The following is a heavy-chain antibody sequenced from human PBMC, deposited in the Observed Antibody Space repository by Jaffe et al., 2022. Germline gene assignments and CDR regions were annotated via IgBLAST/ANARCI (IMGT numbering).Heavy chain of an antibody. D-gene: IGHD3-3*01. V-gene: IGHV4-39*01. CDR1: GGSISSSSYY. CDR3: ARLANRGRITIFGVAENWFDP. J-gene: IGHJ5*02. Sequence: QLQLQESGPGLVKPSETLSLTCTVSGGSISSSSYYWGWIRQPPGKGLEWIGSIYYSGSTYYNPSLKSRVTISVDTSKNQFSLKLSSVTAADTAVYYCARLANRGRITIFGVAENWFDPWGQGTLVTVSS. CDR2: IYYSGST.